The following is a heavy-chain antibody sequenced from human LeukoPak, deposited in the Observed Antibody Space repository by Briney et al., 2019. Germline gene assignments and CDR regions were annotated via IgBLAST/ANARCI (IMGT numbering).Heavy chain of an antibody. J-gene: IGHJ4*02. CDR3: AKRVSSGYYYDSSGYFPYYFDY. Sequence: GGSLRLSCAASGFTFSSYAMSWVRQAPGKGLEWVSAISGSGGSTYYADSVKGRFTISRDNSKNTLYLQMNSLRAEDTAVYYCAKRVSSGYYYDSSGYFPYYFDYWGQGTLVTVSS. V-gene: IGHV3-23*01. CDR1: GFTFSSYA. CDR2: ISGSGGST. D-gene: IGHD3-22*01.